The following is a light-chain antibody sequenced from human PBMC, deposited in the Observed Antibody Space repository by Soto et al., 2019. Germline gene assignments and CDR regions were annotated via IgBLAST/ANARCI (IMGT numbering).Light chain of an antibody. J-gene: IGLJ1*01. Sequence: QSALTQPASVSGSPGQWITISCTGTSSDVGAYNYVSWYQQHPGKAPNLMIYEVSNRPSGVSHRFSGSKSDNTASLTISGLQTDDEADYYCSSYTSSRTLVFGTGTKLTVL. CDR3: SSYTSSRTLV. CDR1: SSDVGAYNY. CDR2: EVS. V-gene: IGLV2-14*01.